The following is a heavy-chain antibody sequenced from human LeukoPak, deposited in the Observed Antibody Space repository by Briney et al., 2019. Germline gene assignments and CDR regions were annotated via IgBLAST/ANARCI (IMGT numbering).Heavy chain of an antibody. Sequence: PSETLSLTCTVSGGSISSRKYYWGWIRQPPGKGLEWIGTIFNSGSTHYNPSLKSRVTISVDTSKNQFSLNLSSVTAADTAVYYCARHRRATVTFGRRGTTPNWFDPWGQGTLVTVSS. CDR2: IFNSGST. V-gene: IGHV4-39*01. CDR3: ARHRRATVTFGRRGTTPNWFDP. CDR1: GGSISSRKYY. D-gene: IGHD4-17*01. J-gene: IGHJ5*02.